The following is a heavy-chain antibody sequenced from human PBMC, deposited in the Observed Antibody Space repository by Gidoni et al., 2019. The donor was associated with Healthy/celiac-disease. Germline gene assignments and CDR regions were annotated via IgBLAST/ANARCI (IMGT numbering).Heavy chain of an antibody. CDR2: ISSSGSTI. V-gene: IGHV3-11*01. CDR3: ASKELSYYYGMDV. D-gene: IGHD3-16*02. J-gene: IGHJ6*02. Sequence: QVQLVESGGGLVKPGGSLRLSCAASGFTFSYYYMCWIRQAPGKGLEWVSYISSSGSTIYYADSVKGRFTISRDNAKNALYLQMNSLRAEDTAVYYCASKELSYYYGMDVWGQGTTVTVSS. CDR1: GFTFSYYY.